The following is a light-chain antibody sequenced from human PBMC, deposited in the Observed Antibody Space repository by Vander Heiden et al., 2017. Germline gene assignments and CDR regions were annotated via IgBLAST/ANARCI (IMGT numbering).Light chain of an antibody. CDR1: QSITNY. CDR3: QQSDSTPYT. CDR2: AAS. J-gene: IGKJ2*01. V-gene: IGKV1-39*01. Sequence: DIQMTQSPSSLSASVGDRVTITCRASQSITNYLNWYQQRPGKAPNLLIYAASTLQSGVPSRFSGSGSGTDFTLTVSNLQPEDFATYYCQQSDSTPYTFGQGTKLEI.